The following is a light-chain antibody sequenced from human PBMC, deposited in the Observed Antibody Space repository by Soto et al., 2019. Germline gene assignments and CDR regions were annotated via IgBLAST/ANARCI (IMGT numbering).Light chain of an antibody. CDR3: QQRDNWPWT. Sequence: ETVLTQSPATLSLSPGERATLSCRASQSVRSNLAWHQHKPGQAPRLLIYDASNRATGIPGRFSGSGSGTDFTLTISNLEPEDFAVYYCQQRDNWPWTFGQGAKVEIK. J-gene: IGKJ1*01. V-gene: IGKV3-11*01. CDR1: QSVRSN. CDR2: DAS.